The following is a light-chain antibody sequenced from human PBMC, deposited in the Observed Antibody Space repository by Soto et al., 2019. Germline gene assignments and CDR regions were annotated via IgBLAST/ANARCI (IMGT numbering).Light chain of an antibody. CDR2: AAP. CDR3: QHYNSYSEA. Sequence: DIQRTQSPCSVSATVGGRVTISCRARQGISSWLAWYQQKPGKAPKLLTYAAPSLQSGAPTRSSGSESGTEFTLTISSLQPDDFATYYCQHYNSYSEAFGQGTKVDI. V-gene: IGKV1D-16*01. J-gene: IGKJ1*01. CDR1: QGISSW.